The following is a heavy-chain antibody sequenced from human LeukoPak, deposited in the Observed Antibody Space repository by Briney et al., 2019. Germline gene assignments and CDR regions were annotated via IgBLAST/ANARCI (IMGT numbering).Heavy chain of an antibody. CDR1: GYTFTGYY. J-gene: IGHJ4*02. CDR2: INPNSGGT. V-gene: IGHV1-2*02. D-gene: IGHD3-22*01. Sequence: ASVKVSCKASGYTFTGYYMHWVRQASGQGLEWMGWINPNSGGTNYAQKFQGRVTMTRDTSISTAYMELSRLRSDDTAVYYCARDGFYYDSSGYYTPGFFDYWGQGTLVTVSS. CDR3: ARDGFYYDSSGYYTPGFFDY.